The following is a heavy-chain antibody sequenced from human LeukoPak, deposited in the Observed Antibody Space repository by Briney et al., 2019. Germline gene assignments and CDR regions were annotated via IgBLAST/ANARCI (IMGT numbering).Heavy chain of an antibody. V-gene: IGHV3-72*01. CDR3: SRDATGDY. CDR1: GFTFSDHY. J-gene: IGHJ4*02. Sequence: GGSLRLSCAVSGFTFSDHYMAWVRQAPGKGLEWVGRSRNRAKSYTTDYAASVKGRFTISRDDSKSTLYLQMNSLETEDTAVYYCSRDATGDYWGQGTLVSVSS. CDR2: SRNRAKSYTT.